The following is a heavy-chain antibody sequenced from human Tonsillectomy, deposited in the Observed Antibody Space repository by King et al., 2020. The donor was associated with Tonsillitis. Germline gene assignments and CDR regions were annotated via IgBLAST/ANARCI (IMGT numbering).Heavy chain of an antibody. V-gene: IGHV3-23*04. D-gene: IGHD6-19*01. Sequence: QLVQSGGDLVQPGGSLRLSCAASGFTFSSYAMSWVRQAPGKGLEWVSTISGSGAGTYYAASVKGRFTISRDNSKNTLYLQMNSLRAGETAVYYCAKGAPGIAVAGSGAFDYWGQGTLVTVSS. CDR1: GFTFSSYA. J-gene: IGHJ4*02. CDR3: AKGAPGIAVAGSGAFDY. CDR2: ISGSGAGT.